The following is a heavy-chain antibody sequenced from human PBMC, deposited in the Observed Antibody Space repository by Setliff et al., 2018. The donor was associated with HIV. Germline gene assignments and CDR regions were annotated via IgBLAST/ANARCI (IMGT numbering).Heavy chain of an antibody. J-gene: IGHJ5*02. V-gene: IGHV7-4-1*02. CDR2: ININTGNP. CDR3: ARTSLPSYDTLTGYYPPEP. D-gene: IGHD3-9*01. CDR1: GYTLTNYD. Sequence: ASVKVSCKASGYTLTNYDINWVRQATGQGLEWMGWININTGNPTYAQGFTGRFVFSLDTSVSTAYLQTSSLQAEDTAVYYCARTSLPSYDTLTGYYPPEPWGQGTLVTVSS.